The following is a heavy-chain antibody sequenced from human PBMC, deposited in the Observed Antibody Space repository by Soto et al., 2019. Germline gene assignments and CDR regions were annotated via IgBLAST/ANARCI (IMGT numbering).Heavy chain of an antibody. Sequence: SVKVSCGASGGTFSSYAISWVRQAPEQGLEWMGGIIPTFGTANYAQKFQGRVTITADESTSTAYMELSRLRSEDTAVYYCARDCDFWGGGIRDAFDIWGQGTMVTVPS. J-gene: IGHJ3*02. CDR3: ARDCDFWGGGIRDAFDI. D-gene: IGHD3-3*01. CDR2: IIPTFGTA. V-gene: IGHV1-69*01. CDR1: GGTFSSYA.